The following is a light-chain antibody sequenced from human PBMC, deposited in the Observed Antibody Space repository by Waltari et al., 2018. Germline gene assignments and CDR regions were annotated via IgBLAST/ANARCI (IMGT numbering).Light chain of an antibody. J-gene: IGKJ2*01. CDR1: QSVSSSY. V-gene: IGKV3-20*01. CDR3: QQYGSSPYT. CDR2: GAS. Sequence: EIVLTQSPGTLSLSPGERATLSCRPRQSVSSSYLAWYQQKPGQAPTPLIYGASSRATGIPDRFSGSGSGTDFTLTISRLEPEDFAVYYCQQYGSSPYTFGQGTKLEIK.